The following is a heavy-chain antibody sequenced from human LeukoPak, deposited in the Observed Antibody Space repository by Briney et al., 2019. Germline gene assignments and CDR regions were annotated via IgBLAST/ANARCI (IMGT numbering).Heavy chain of an antibody. V-gene: IGHV1-18*01. Sequence: ASVKVSCKASGYTFTSYGISWVRQAPGQGLEWMGWISAYNGNTNDAQKLQGRVTMTTDTSTSTAYMERRSLRSDDTAVYYCARVDIVATIAYYYYMDVWGKGTTVTVSS. J-gene: IGHJ6*03. CDR1: GYTFTSYG. D-gene: IGHD5-12*01. CDR2: ISAYNGNT. CDR3: ARVDIVATIAYYYYMDV.